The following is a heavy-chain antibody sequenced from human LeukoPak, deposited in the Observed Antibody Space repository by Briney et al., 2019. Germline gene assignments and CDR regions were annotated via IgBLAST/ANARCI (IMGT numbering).Heavy chain of an antibody. V-gene: IGHV3-64D*06. CDR3: VKDLVLYSGTLLGYYYYGMDV. Sequence: PGGSLRLSCSASGFTFSSYAMHWVRQAPGKGLEYVSAISSNGGSTYYADSVKGRFTISRDNSKNTLYLQMSSLRAEDTAVYHCVKDLVLYSGTLLGYYYYGMDVWGQGTTVTVSS. D-gene: IGHD1-26*01. CDR1: GFTFSSYA. J-gene: IGHJ6*02. CDR2: ISSNGGST.